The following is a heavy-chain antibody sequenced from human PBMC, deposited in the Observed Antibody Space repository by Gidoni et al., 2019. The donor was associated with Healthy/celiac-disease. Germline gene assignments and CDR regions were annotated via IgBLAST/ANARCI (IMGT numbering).Heavy chain of an antibody. CDR3: ARVGYCSGGSCYDAFDI. D-gene: IGHD2-15*01. J-gene: IGHJ3*02. CDR2: IYYSGST. V-gene: IGHV4-59*01. CDR1: GGSISLYY. Sequence: QVQLQESGPGLVKPSETLSLTCTVSGGSISLYYWSWIRQPPGKGLEWIGYIYYSGSTNYNPSLKSRVTISVDTSKNQFSLKLSSVTAADTAVYYCARVGYCSGGSCYDAFDIWGQGTMVTVSS.